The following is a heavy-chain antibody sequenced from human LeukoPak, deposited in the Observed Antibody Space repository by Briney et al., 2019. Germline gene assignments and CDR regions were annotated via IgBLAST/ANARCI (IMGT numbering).Heavy chain of an antibody. V-gene: IGHV3-11*04. CDR3: ARSHYDFWSGYPPNFDY. CDR1: GFTFSDYY. D-gene: IGHD3-3*01. J-gene: IGHJ4*02. Sequence: GGSLRLSCAASGFTFSDYYMSWIRQAPGKGPEWVSYISSSGSTIYYADSVKGRFTISRDNAKNSLYLQMNSLRAEDTAVYYCARSHYDFWSGYPPNFDYWGQGTLVTVSS. CDR2: ISSSGSTI.